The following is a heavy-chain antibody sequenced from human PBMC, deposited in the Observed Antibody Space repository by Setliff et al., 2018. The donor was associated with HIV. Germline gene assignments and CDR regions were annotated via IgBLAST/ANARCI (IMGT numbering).Heavy chain of an antibody. CDR2: ITRTSSYI. CDR3: ARGFVLRFLEWSMPDAFDI. Sequence: GGSLRLSCVASGFNLTTYTMNWVRQAPGKGLQWVASITRTSSYIYYADSLKGRFTISRDNANNSLYLQMNNLRAEDTAVYYCARGFVLRFLEWSMPDAFDIWGQGTMVTVSS. CDR1: GFNLTTYT. J-gene: IGHJ3*02. V-gene: IGHV3-21*01. D-gene: IGHD3-3*01.